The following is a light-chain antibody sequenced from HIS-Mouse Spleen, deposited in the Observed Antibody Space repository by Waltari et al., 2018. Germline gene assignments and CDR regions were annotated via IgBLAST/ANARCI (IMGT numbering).Light chain of an antibody. CDR1: SSTIGSNT. Sequence: QSVLTQPPSASGTPGQRVPIPCSGSSSTIGSNTVNWYQQLPGTAPKLLIYSNNQRPSGVPDRFSGSKSGTSASLAIGGLQSEDEADYYCAAWDDSLNGNYVFGTGTKVTVL. CDR3: AAWDDSLNGNYV. CDR2: SNN. V-gene: IGLV1-44*01. J-gene: IGLJ1*01.